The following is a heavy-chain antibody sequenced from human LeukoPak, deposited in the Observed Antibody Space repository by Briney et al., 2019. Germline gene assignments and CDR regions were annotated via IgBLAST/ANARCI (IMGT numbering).Heavy chain of an antibody. CDR3: ARGRTTYYYDSAGYYRDAFDI. J-gene: IGHJ3*02. CDR2: IYYSGST. Sequence: PSETLSLTCSVSRGSVSTNYWSWIRQPPGKGLEWIGYIYYSGSTNYNPSLKSRVTISVDTSKNQFSLKLSSVTAADTAVYYCARGRTTYYYDSAGYYRDAFDIWGQGTMVTVSS. V-gene: IGHV4-59*02. CDR1: RGSVSTNY. D-gene: IGHD3-22*01.